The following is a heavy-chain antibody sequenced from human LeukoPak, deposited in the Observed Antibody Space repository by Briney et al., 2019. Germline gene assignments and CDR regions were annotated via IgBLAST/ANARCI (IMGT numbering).Heavy chain of an antibody. D-gene: IGHD3-22*01. Sequence: QSGGSLRLSCAASGFTFSRYALHWVRKAPGKGLEWVAAISYDGSNKYYADSVKGRFTISRDNSKNTLYLQMNSLRAEDTAVYYCAKDGVTMIVGYLDYWGQGTLVTASS. CDR2: ISYDGSNK. CDR3: AKDGVTMIVGYLDY. CDR1: GFTFSRYA. J-gene: IGHJ4*02. V-gene: IGHV3-30-3*01.